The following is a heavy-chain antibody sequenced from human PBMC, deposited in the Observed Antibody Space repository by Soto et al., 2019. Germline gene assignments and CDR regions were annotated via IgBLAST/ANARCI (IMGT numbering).Heavy chain of an antibody. Sequence: HPGGSLRLSCAAFGFTFSSYAMSWVRQAPGKGLEWVSVISGSGGSTYYADSVKGRFTISRDNSKNTLYLQMNSLRAKDTAVYYCAKRGAGHYFDYWGQGTLVTVSS. CDR3: AKRGAGHYFDY. CDR2: ISGSGGST. J-gene: IGHJ4*02. CDR1: GFTFSSYA. D-gene: IGHD6-19*01. V-gene: IGHV3-23*01.